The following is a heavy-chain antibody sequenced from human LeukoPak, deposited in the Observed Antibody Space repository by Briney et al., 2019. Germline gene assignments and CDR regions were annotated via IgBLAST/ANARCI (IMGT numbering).Heavy chain of an antibody. CDR2: ISYDGSNK. J-gene: IGHJ4*02. V-gene: IGHV3-30*04. D-gene: IGHD6-13*01. CDR3: ATRIAAAGTSYFDY. CDR1: GFTFSSYA. Sequence: PGGSLRLSCAASGFTFSSYAMHWVRQAPGKGLEWVAVISYDGSNKYYADSVKGRFTISRDNAKNSLYLQMNSLRAEDTAVYYCATRIAAAGTSYFDYWGQGTLVTVSS.